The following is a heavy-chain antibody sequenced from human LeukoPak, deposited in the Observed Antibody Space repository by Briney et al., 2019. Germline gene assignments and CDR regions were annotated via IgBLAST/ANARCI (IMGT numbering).Heavy chain of an antibody. CDR2: IGHTLGST. D-gene: IGHD3-10*01. CDR1: GFTFSDYA. CDR3: AKDPFYYGSGGPM. V-gene: IGHV3-23*01. J-gene: IGHJ4*02. Sequence: GGSLRLSCAASGFTFSDYAMSWVRQAPGKGLEWVSSIGHTLGSTYYTESVKGRFTISRDSSKNTVFLRMNSLRAEDTAIYYCAKDPFYYGSGGPMWGQGTLVTVSS.